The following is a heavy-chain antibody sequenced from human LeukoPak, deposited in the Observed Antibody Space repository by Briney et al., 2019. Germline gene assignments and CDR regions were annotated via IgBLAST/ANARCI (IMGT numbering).Heavy chain of an antibody. CDR3: ARDLGGGTMIPLHAFDI. Sequence: PSETLSLTCTVSGGSVSSGSYYWSWIRQPPGKGLEWIGYIYYSGSTYYNPSLKSRVTISVDTSKNQFSLKLSSVTAADTAVYYCARDLGGGTMIPLHAFDIWGQGTMVTVSS. D-gene: IGHD3-22*01. J-gene: IGHJ3*02. V-gene: IGHV4-31*03. CDR1: GGSVSSGSYY. CDR2: IYYSGST.